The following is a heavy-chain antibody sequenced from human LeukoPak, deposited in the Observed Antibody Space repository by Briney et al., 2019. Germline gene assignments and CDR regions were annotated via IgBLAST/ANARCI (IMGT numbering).Heavy chain of an antibody. CDR2: IYYSGYT. CDR3: ARVTGYMIEDYFDY. J-gene: IGHJ4*02. CDR1: GGSISSYY. D-gene: IGHD3-22*01. V-gene: IGHV4-59*01. Sequence: SETLSLTCTVSGGSISSYYWSWIRQPPGKGLKRIGNIYYSGYTTYSPSLRSRVTISVDTSKNQFSLKLSSVTAADTAVYYCARVTGYMIEDYFDYWGQGTLVTVSS.